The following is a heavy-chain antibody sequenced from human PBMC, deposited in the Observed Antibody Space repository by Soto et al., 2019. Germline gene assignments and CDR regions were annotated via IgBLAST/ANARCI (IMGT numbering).Heavy chain of an antibody. J-gene: IGHJ6*01. CDR3: ARGIQPPPSSPGDV. CDR2: ILHRGGP. D-gene: IGHD2-2*01. V-gene: IGHV4-59*01. Sequence: SETLSLTCHVSGVPINQYYWTWIRQSPGRGLEWIGYILHRGGPNYNPSPNSRETISADVAESLLSLAMTSMTDADSASHYSARGIQPPPSSPGDVWWPGTSVT. CDR1: GVPINQYY.